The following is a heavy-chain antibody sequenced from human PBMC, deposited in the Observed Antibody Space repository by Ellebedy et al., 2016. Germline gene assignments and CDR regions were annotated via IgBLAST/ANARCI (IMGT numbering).Heavy chain of an antibody. CDR3: AKDMRPPDYGMDV. CDR2: ISWRSGII. Sequence: SLKISCAASGFSFDDYDMHWVRQAPGKGLEWVSGISWRSGIIGYADSVKGRFTISRDNAKNSLYLQMNSLRPEDTALYYCAKDMRPPDYGMDVWGQGTTVTVSS. CDR1: GFSFDDYD. D-gene: IGHD6-25*01. V-gene: IGHV3-9*01. J-gene: IGHJ6*02.